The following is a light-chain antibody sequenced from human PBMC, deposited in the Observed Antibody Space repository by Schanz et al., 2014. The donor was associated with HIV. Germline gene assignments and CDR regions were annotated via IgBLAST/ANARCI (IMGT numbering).Light chain of an antibody. J-gene: IGLJ1*01. Sequence: QSVLTQTPSASGTPGQRVTISCSGSSSNIGSSTVNWYQHLPGTAPKLLIYSNNQRPSGVPDRFSGSKSGTSASLAISGLQSEDEADYYCAAWDDSLSGYVFGTGTKLTV. CDR3: AAWDDSLSGYV. CDR2: SNN. CDR1: SSNIGSST. V-gene: IGLV1-44*01.